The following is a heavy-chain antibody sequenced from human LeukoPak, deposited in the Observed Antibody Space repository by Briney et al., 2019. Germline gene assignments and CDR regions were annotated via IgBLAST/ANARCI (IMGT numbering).Heavy chain of an antibody. V-gene: IGHV5-51*01. J-gene: IGHJ4*02. CDR3: ARQDGNSKYYFDY. Sequence: GESLKISCKGSGYSFTYYWIGWVRQMPGKGLEWMGITYPGDSDTRYRPSFQGQVTISVDKSISTAYLQWSSLKASDTAMYYCARQDGNSKYYFDYWGQGTLVTVSS. D-gene: IGHD1-1*01. CDR2: TYPGDSDT. CDR1: GYSFTYYW.